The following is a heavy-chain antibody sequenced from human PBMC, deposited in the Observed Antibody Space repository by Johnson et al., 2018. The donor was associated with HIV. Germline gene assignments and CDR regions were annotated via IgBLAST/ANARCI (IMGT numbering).Heavy chain of an antibody. Sequence: VQLVESGGRVVRPGGSLRLSCAASGFTFDDYGMSWVRQAPGKGLEWVGRIKSKTDGGTTDYAAPVKGRFTISRDDSKNTLYLQMNSLKTEDTAVYYCTTISQWLVPGTFDIWGQGTMVTVSS. D-gene: IGHD6-19*01. J-gene: IGHJ3*02. CDR1: GFTFDDYG. CDR3: TTISQWLVPGTFDI. CDR2: IKSKTDGGTT. V-gene: IGHV3-15*01.